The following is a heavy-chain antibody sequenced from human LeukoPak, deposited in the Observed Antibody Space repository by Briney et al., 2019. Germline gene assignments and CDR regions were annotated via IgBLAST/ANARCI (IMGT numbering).Heavy chain of an antibody. D-gene: IGHD2-21*02. J-gene: IGHJ4*02. CDR3: ARGGSAYCGGDCYPDHPAFKHYFDY. Sequence: GGSLRLSCAASGFTFSSYSMNWVRQAPGKGLEWVSSISSSSSYIYYADSVKGRFTISRDNAKNSLYLQVNSLRAEDTAVYYCARGGSAYCGGDCYPDHPAFKHYFDYWGQGTLVTVSS. V-gene: IGHV3-21*01. CDR2: ISSSSSYI. CDR1: GFTFSSYS.